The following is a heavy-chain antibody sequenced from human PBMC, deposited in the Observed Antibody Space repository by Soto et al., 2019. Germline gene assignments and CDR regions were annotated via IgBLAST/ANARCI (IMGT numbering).Heavy chain of an antibody. CDR1: GFTFSSYA. CDR3: ARDNEYYYGSGSHS. D-gene: IGHD3-10*01. Sequence: LRLSCAASGFTFSSYAMSWVRQAPGKGLEWVSAISGSGGSTYYADSVKCRFTISRDNSKNTLYLQMNSLRAEDTAVYYCARDNEYYYGSGSHSWGQGTLVTVSS. J-gene: IGHJ4*02. CDR2: ISGSGGST. V-gene: IGHV3-23*01.